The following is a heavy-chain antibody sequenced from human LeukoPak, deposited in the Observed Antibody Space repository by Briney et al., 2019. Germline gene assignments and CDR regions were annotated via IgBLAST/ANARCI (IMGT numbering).Heavy chain of an antibody. J-gene: IGHJ6*02. CDR3: AKDNRELGYYYGMDV. Sequence: GRSLRLSCAASGFTFSNYDIHWVRQAPGKGLECVALISYDGSNEYYADSVKGRFTISRDNSKNTLYLQMNSLRAEDTAVYYCAKDNRELGYYYGMDVWGQGTTVTVSS. D-gene: IGHD3-10*01. CDR2: ISYDGSNE. V-gene: IGHV3-30-3*01. CDR1: GFTFSNYD.